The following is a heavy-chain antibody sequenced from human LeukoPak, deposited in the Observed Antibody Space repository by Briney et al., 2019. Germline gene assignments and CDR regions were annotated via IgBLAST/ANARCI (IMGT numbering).Heavy chain of an antibody. V-gene: IGHV4-59*08. CDR1: GGSISTYY. CDR2: IYYSGST. Sequence: PSETLSLTCTVSGGSISTYYWNWIRQPLGKGLEWIGYIYYSGSTNYSPSLKSRVTLSVDTSKNQFSLKLSSVTAADSAVYYCASEAAGTSHFDYWGQGTLVTVSS. J-gene: IGHJ4*02. D-gene: IGHD6-13*01. CDR3: ASEAAGTSHFDY.